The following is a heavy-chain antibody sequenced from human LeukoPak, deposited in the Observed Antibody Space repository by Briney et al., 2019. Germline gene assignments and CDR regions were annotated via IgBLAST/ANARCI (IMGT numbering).Heavy chain of an antibody. Sequence: GESLQISCEGSGYNFATYWIGWGRQVPGEGLEWMGIIYPGDSDTRYSPSLQGQVTISADKSISTAYLQWGSLKASDSAMYYCARPRFCTNGVCPYGIDYWGQGTLVSVSS. V-gene: IGHV5-51*01. CDR2: IYPGDSDT. CDR1: GYNFATYW. J-gene: IGHJ4*02. D-gene: IGHD2-8*01. CDR3: ARPRFCTNGVCPYGIDY.